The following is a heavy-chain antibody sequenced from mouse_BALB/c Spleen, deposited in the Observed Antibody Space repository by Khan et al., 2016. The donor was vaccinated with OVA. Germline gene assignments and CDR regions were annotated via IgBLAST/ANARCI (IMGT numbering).Heavy chain of an antibody. Sequence: EVELVESGGDSVKPGGSLKLSCAASGFTFSSYGMSWVRRTPDKRLEWVATISSGGSYTYYPDSVKGRFTISRDNAKNTLYLQMSSLKSEDTAMYYCPIQPGYYGSRSYFDYWGQGTTLTVSS. CDR3: PIQPGYYGSRSYFDY. D-gene: IGHD1-1*01. CDR2: ISSGGSYT. J-gene: IGHJ2*01. V-gene: IGHV5-6*01. CDR1: GFTFSSYG.